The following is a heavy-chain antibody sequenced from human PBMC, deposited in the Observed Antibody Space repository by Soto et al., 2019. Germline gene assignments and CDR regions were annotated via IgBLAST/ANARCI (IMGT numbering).Heavy chain of an antibody. J-gene: IGHJ3*02. Sequence: QVHLVQSGAEVKKPGSSVKVSCKAPGGTFSNHAINWVRQAPGQGLEWMGRIIPIFTTTNFAQKFQGRVSMHADESTTTRYMELSSLKHDDTAVYYCAREVAADGTFREDVFDIWGQGTLVTVSS. D-gene: IGHD6-13*01. V-gene: IGHV1-69*12. CDR2: IIPIFTTT. CDR1: GGTFSNHA. CDR3: AREVAADGTFREDVFDI.